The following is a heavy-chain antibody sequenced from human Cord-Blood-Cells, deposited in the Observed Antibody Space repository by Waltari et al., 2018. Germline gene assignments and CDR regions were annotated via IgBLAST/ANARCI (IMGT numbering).Heavy chain of an antibody. V-gene: IGHV1-3*01. CDR3: ARDQSGDFWSGYYFDY. J-gene: IGHJ4*02. D-gene: IGHD3-3*01. CDR2: INAGNGNT. CDR1: GYTFPSYA. Sequence: QVQLVQSGAEVKKPGASVKVSCKASGYTFPSYAMHWVRQAPGQRLEWMGWINAGNGNTKYSQKFQGRVTITRDTSASTAYMELSSLRSEDTAVYYCARDQSGDFWSGYYFDYWGQGTLVTVSS.